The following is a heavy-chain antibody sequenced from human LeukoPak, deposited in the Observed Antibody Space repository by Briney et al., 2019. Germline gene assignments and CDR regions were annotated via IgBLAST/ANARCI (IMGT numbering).Heavy chain of an antibody. CDR1: GITFSKYW. CDR3: ARDLGHSGYDLYDY. D-gene: IGHD5-12*01. Sequence: GGSLRLSCVDSGITFSKYWMNCVRQAPGKGLEWVANMKHDGNEKHYVDSVEGRFTISRDNAKSSLYLQMNNLRAEDTAVYYCARDLGHSGYDLYDYWGQGTLVTVSS. J-gene: IGHJ4*02. CDR2: MKHDGNEK. V-gene: IGHV3-7*01.